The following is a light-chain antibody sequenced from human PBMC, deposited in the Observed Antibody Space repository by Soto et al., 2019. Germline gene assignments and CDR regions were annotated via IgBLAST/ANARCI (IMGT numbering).Light chain of an antibody. CDR2: GAS. CDR3: QQYGSSLFT. Sequence: EIVLTQSPGTLSLSPGERATLSCRASQSVSSSYLAWYQQKPGQAPRLLIYGASSRATGIPDRFSGSGSGTDFTLTISRLEPEDFAVDFCQQYGSSLFTVGPGTKVDIK. V-gene: IGKV3-20*01. J-gene: IGKJ3*01. CDR1: QSVSSSY.